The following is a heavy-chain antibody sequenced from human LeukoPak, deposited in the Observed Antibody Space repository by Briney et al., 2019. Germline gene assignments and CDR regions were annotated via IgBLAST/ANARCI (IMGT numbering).Heavy chain of an antibody. CDR1: GFTFSSYA. V-gene: IGHV3-30*04. CDR3: ARDLNYDSSGLYDY. CDR2: ISYDGSNK. J-gene: IGHJ4*02. D-gene: IGHD3-22*01. Sequence: GGSLRLSCAASGFTFSSYAMHWVRQAPGKGLEWVAVISYDGSNKYYADSVKGRFTISRDNSKNTLYLQMNSLRAEDTAVYYCARDLNYDSSGLYDYWGQGTLVTVSS.